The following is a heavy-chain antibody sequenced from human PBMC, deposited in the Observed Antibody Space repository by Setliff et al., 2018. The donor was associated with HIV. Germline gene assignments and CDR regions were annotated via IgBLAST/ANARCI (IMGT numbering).Heavy chain of an antibody. CDR3: ATMSRSSRNWAIFDY. CDR1: GGSFDMHT. D-gene: IGHD6-13*01. V-gene: IGHV1-69*08. J-gene: IGHJ4*02. CDR2: IIPIIDTT. Sequence: SVKVSCKTSGGSFDMHTISWVRHAPGQGLEFVGRIIPIIDTTNYAQKFQGRVTITADKSANTTYMELRSLRSEDTAIYYCATMSRSSRNWAIFDYWGQGVLVTVSS.